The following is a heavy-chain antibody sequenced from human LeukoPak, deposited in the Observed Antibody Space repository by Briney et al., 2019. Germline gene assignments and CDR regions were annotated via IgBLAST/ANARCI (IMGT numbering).Heavy chain of an antibody. J-gene: IGHJ4*02. D-gene: IGHD1-26*01. CDR2: INWDGGST. CDR1: GFTFDEYG. Sequence: GGSLRLSCAASGFTFDEYGMSWVRQAPGKGLEWVSSINWDGGSTAYADSVQGRFTISRDNAKNSLHLQMKSLRAEDTALYYCARDSFSGSSLGYWGQGTLVPVSS. CDR3: ARDSFSGSSLGY. V-gene: IGHV3-20*04.